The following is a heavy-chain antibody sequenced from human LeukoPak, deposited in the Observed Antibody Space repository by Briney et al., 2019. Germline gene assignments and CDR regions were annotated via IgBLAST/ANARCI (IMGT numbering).Heavy chain of an antibody. CDR3: ARSYGSGSYLGDAFDI. CDR1: GGSISSGDYY. J-gene: IGHJ3*02. CDR2: IYYSGST. D-gene: IGHD3-10*01. V-gene: IGHV4-30-4*01. Sequence: SETLSLTCTVSGGSISSGDYYWSWIRQPPGKGLEWIGYIYYSGSTYYNPSLKSRVTISVDTSQNQFSLKLSSVTAADTAVYYCARSYGSGSYLGDAFDIWGQGTMVTVSS.